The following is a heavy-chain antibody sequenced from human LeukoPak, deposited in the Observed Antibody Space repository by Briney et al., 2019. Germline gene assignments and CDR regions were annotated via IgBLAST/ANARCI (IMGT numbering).Heavy chain of an antibody. J-gene: IGHJ4*02. CDR1: GFTFSSYW. Sequence: GGSLRLSCAASGFTFSSYWMSWVRQAPGKGLEWVANIKQDGSEKYYVDSVKGRFTISRDTSKSTVYLQMNSLRAEDTALYYCAKDRYYDFWSGYYIGDNWGQGTLVTVSS. CDR3: AKDRYYDFWSGYYIGDN. D-gene: IGHD3-3*01. CDR2: IKQDGSEK. V-gene: IGHV3-7*03.